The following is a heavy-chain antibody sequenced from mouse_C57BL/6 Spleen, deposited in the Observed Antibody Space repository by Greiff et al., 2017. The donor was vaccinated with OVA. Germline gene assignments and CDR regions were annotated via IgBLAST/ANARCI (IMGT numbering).Heavy chain of an antibody. Sequence: QVQLQQPGAELVKPGASVKLSCKASGYTFTSYWMHWVKQRPGQGLEWIGMIHPNSGSTNYNEKFKSKATLTVDKSYSTAYMQLSSLTSEDSAVYYCARGGYGYDEGYWGQGTSVTVSS. CDR1: GYTFTSYW. V-gene: IGHV1-64*01. CDR2: IHPNSGST. CDR3: ARGGYGYDEGY. D-gene: IGHD2-2*01. J-gene: IGHJ4*01.